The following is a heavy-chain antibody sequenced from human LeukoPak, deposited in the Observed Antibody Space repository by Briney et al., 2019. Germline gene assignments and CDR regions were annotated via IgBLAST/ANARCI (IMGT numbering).Heavy chain of an antibody. Sequence: SETLSLTCPVCGGSISSYYWGWLRQPAGKGLAWIGGIYYSGKTYYNPSLQSRVTISVDTSKNQFSLNLSSVTAADTAVYYCARLRFSSGWNFDYWGQGTLVTVSS. D-gene: IGHD6-19*01. CDR1: GGSISSYY. V-gene: IGHV4-39*01. CDR2: IYYSGKT. CDR3: ARLRFSSGWNFDY. J-gene: IGHJ4*02.